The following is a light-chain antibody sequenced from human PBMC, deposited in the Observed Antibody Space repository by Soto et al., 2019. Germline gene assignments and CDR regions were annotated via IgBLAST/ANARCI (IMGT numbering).Light chain of an antibody. CDR2: GAS. CDR3: QHYGSSAL. J-gene: IGKJ3*01. CDR1: QSVSSSY. V-gene: IGKV3-20*01. Sequence: EIGLTQSPGTLSLSPGERATLSCRASQSVSSSYLAWYQQKHGQAPRLLIYGASSRATGIPDRFSGSGSGTDFTLTISRLEPEDFAVYYCQHYGSSALFGPGTKVDIK.